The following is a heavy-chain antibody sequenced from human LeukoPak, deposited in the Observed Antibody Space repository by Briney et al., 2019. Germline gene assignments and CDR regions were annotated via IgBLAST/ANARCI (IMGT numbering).Heavy chain of an antibody. CDR1: GGSLSSGDYY. D-gene: IGHD4-11*01. CDR2: IYYSGST. CDR3: ARDRRDYSNYDY. J-gene: IGHJ4*02. Sequence: PSETLSLTCTVSGGSLSSGDYYWSWVRQPPGTGLEWIGYIYYSGSTYYNPSLKSRVTISVDTSKNQFSLKLSSVTAADTAVYYCARDRRDYSNYDYWGQGTLVTVSS. V-gene: IGHV4-30-4*01.